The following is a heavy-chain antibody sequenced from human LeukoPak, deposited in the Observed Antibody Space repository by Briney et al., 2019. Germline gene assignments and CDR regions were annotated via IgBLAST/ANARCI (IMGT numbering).Heavy chain of an antibody. Sequence: SETLSLTCTVSGGSISSYYWSWIRQPPGKGLEWIRYIYYSGSTNYNPSLKSRVTISVDTSKNQFSLKLSSVTAADTAVYYCARTGYCSSTSCYLDYWGQGTLVTVSS. CDR2: IYYSGST. CDR3: ARTGYCSSTSCYLDY. J-gene: IGHJ4*02. V-gene: IGHV4-59*08. CDR1: GGSISSYY. D-gene: IGHD2-2*01.